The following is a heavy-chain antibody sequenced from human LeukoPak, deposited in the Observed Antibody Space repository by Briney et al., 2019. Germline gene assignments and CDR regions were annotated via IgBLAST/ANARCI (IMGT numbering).Heavy chain of an antibody. Sequence: GASVKVSCKASGYTFINYDVTWVRQATGQGLEWMGWMNPNSGNTGYAQKFQGRLTMTRNTSISTAYMELSSLRSEDTAVHYCARVVYCSGGTCYSPWFDPWGQGTLVTVSS. CDR3: ARVVYCSGGTCYSPWFDP. CDR1: GYTFINYD. CDR2: MNPNSGNT. D-gene: IGHD2-15*01. V-gene: IGHV1-8*02. J-gene: IGHJ5*02.